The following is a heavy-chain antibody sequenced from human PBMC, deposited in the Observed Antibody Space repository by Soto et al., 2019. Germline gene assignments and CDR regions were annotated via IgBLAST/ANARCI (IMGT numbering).Heavy chain of an antibody. CDR3: ARRITSSTGWDY. CDR1: GYMFTSYW. CDR2: IHGGDSNT. J-gene: IGHJ4*02. D-gene: IGHD6-19*01. Sequence: PGESLKISCKGSGYMFTSYWIGWVRQMPGKGLEWMGIIHGGDSNTRYSPSFDGQVTISTDKSINTAYLQWSSLEASDTAMYYCARRITSSTGWDYWGQGTLVTVSS. V-gene: IGHV5-51*01.